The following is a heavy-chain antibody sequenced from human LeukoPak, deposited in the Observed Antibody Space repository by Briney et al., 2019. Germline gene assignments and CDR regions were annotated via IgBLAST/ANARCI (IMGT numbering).Heavy chain of an antibody. CDR2: ISYDGSNK. J-gene: IGHJ3*02. CDR1: GFTFSSYA. CDR3: AKPLEWLSEEAFDI. V-gene: IGHV3-30-3*02. Sequence: GGSLRLSCAASGFTFSSYAMHWVRQAPGKGLEWVAVISYDGSNKYYADSVKGRFTISRDNSKNTLYLQMNSLRAEDTAVYYCAKPLEWLSEEAFDIWGQGTMVTVSS. D-gene: IGHD3-3*01.